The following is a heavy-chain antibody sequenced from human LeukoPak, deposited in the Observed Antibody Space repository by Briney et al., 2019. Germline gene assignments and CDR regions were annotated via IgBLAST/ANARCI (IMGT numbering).Heavy chain of an antibody. J-gene: IGHJ4*02. CDR2: ISYDGSNK. V-gene: IGHV3-30*18. CDR1: GFTFSNYG. Sequence: GGSLRLSCVASGFTFSNYGMHWVRQAPGKGLEWVAVISYDGSNKYYADSVKGRFTISRDNSKNTLYLQMSSLRAEDTAVYYCAKGSGYSSGWYTIDFWGQGTLVTVSS. D-gene: IGHD6-19*01. CDR3: AKGSGYSSGWYTIDF.